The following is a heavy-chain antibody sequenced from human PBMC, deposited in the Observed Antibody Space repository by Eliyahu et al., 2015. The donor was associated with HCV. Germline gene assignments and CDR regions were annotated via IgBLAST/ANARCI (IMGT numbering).Heavy chain of an antibody. CDR1: GFTFSSYS. Sequence: EVQLVESGGGLVKPGGSLRLSCAASGFTFSSYSMNWVRQAPGKGLEWVSSISSSSSYIYYADSVKGRFTISRDNAKNSLYLQMNSLRAEDTAVYYCARDRDLEYYDFWSGYFYGMDVWGQGTTVTVSS. J-gene: IGHJ6*02. V-gene: IGHV3-21*01. CDR2: ISSSSSYI. CDR3: ARDRDLEYYDFWSGYFYGMDV. D-gene: IGHD3-3*01.